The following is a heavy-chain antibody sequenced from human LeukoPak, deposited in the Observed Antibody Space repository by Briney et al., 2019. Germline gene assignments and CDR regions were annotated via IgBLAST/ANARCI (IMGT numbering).Heavy chain of an antibody. CDR2: ISSSGSTI. CDR3: ARDSYSSGWYLVFDY. J-gene: IGHJ4*02. CDR1: GFTFSSYE. V-gene: IGHV3-48*03. D-gene: IGHD6-19*01. Sequence: PGRTLRLSCAASGFTFSSYEMNWVRQAPGKGLEWVSYISSSGSTIYYADSVKGRFTISRDNAKNSLYLQMNSLRAEDTAVYYCARDSYSSGWYLVFDYWGQGTLVTVSS.